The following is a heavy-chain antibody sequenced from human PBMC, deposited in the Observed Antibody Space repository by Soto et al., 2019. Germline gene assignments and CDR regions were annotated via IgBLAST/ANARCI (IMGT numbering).Heavy chain of an antibody. CDR3: ARDRRLGYYNGMDV. CDR1: GGSISSGDNY. J-gene: IGHJ6*02. V-gene: IGHV4-30-4*01. CDR2: IYYSGST. D-gene: IGHD6-19*01. Sequence: PSETLSLTCIVSGGSISSGDNYWSWIRQPPGKGLEWIGYIYYSGSTYYNPSLKSRVSISVDTSKNQFSLKLSSVTAADTAVYYCARDRRLGYYNGMDVWGQGTTVTVS.